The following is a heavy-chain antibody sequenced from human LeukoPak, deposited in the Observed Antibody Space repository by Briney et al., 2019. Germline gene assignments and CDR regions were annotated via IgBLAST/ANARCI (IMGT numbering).Heavy chain of an antibody. Sequence: ASVKVSCKASGYTFTSYGISWVRQAPGQGLEWMGWISAYNGNTNYAQKLQGRVTMTTDTSTSTAYMELRSLRSDDTAVYYCARTLNAPRLRYFDWLLIAPGFDYWGQGTLVTVSS. J-gene: IGHJ4*02. CDR3: ARTLNAPRLRYFDWLLIAPGFDY. V-gene: IGHV1-18*01. CDR1: GYTFTSYG. D-gene: IGHD3-9*01. CDR2: ISAYNGNT.